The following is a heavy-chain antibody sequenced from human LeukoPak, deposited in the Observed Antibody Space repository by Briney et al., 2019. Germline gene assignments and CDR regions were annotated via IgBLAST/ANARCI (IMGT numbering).Heavy chain of an antibody. CDR2: ISAYNGNT. D-gene: IGHD2-15*01. CDR1: GYTFTSYG. Sequence: ASVKVSCKASGYTFTSYGISWVRQAPGQGREWMGWISAYNGNTNYAQKLQGRVTMTTDTSTSTAYMELRSLRSDDTAVYYCARVISLRGSLEVDYWGQGTLVTVSS. CDR3: ARVISLRGSLEVDY. V-gene: IGHV1-18*01. J-gene: IGHJ4*02.